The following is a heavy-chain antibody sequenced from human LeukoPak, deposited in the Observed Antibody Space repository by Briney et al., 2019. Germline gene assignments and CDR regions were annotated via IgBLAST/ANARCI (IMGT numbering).Heavy chain of an antibody. CDR1: GGSFSGYY. CDR3: ARGPNSGADY. CDR2: INHSGST. Sequence: PSETLSLTCAVYGGSFSGYYWSWIRQPPGKGLEWIGEINHSGSTNYNPSLKSRVTISVDTSKNQFSLKLSSVTAADTAVYYCARGPNSGADYWGQGTLVTVFS. D-gene: IGHD1-26*01. J-gene: IGHJ4*02. V-gene: IGHV4-34*01.